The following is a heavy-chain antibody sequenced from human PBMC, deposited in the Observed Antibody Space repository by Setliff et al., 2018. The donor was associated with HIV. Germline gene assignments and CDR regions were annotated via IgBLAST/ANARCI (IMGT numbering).Heavy chain of an antibody. CDR3: ARELLRSWDGSENSYKPYYFDY. CDR2: IHHSGTA. V-gene: IGHV4-39*02. Sequence: PSETLSLTCTVSGGSITRTPYYWGWIRQPPGKGLEWIGSIHHSGTAYDNPSLKSRVTISVDPSKNQILLRLSSVTAADTAVYYCARELLRSWDGSENSYKPYYFDYWGQGTLVTVSS. J-gene: IGHJ4*02. D-gene: IGHD3-10*01. CDR1: GGSITRTPYY.